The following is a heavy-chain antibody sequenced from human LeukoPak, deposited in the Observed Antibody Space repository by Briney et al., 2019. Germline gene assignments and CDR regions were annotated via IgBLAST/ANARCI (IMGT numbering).Heavy chain of an antibody. J-gene: IGHJ5*02. Sequence: SETLSLTCAVYGGSFSGYYWSWIRQPPGKGLEWIGEINHSGSTNYHPSLMSRVTISVDTSKNQFSLKLSSVTAADTAVYYCARASRYFDWLFNWFDPWGQGTLVTVSS. D-gene: IGHD3-9*01. CDR2: INHSGST. CDR1: GGSFSGYY. CDR3: ARASRYFDWLFNWFDP. V-gene: IGHV4-34*01.